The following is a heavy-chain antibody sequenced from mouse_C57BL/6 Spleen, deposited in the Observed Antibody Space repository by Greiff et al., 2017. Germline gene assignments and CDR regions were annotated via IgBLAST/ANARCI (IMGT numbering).Heavy chain of an antibody. CDR2: IYPGSGST. J-gene: IGHJ2*01. V-gene: IGHV1-55*01. CDR3: ANSCGVEGYFDD. Sequence: QVQLQQPGAELVKPGASVKMSCKASGYTFTSYWITWVKQRPGQGLEWIGDIYPGSGSTNYNEKFKSKATLTVDTSSSTAYMQLSSLTSEDSAVYYCANSCGVEGYFDDWGQGTTLTVSS. CDR1: GYTFTSYW.